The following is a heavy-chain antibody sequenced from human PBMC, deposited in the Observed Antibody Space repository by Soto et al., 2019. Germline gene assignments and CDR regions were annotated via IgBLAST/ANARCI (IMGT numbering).Heavy chain of an antibody. V-gene: IGHV4-34*01. Sequence: QVPLQQWGAGLLKPSETLSLTCAVYGGSFSGYYWSWIRQPPGKGLEWIGEINHSGSTNYNPSLKSRVTISVDTSKNQFSLKLSSVTAADTAVYYCARSRAYSSSWSLPLDYWGQGTLVTVSS. D-gene: IGHD6-13*01. J-gene: IGHJ4*02. CDR3: ARSRAYSSSWSLPLDY. CDR2: INHSGST. CDR1: GGSFSGYY.